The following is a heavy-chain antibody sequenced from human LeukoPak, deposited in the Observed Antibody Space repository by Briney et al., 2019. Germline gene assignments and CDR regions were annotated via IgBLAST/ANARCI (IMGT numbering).Heavy chain of an antibody. CDR2: INPNSGGT. J-gene: IGHJ6*02. V-gene: IGHV1-2*04. CDR3: ARGFWWGFNHGMDV. CDR1: GGTFSSYA. D-gene: IGHD2-21*01. Sequence: GASVKVSCKASGGTFSSYAISWVRQAPGQGLEWMGWINPNSGGTNYAQKFQGWVTMTRDTSISTAYMELSRLRSDDTAVYYCARGFWWGFNHGMDVWGQGTTVTVSS.